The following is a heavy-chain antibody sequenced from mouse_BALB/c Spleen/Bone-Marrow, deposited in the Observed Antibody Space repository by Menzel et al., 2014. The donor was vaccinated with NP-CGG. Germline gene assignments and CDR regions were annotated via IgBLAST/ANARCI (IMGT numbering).Heavy chain of an antibody. D-gene: IGHD1-1*01. Sequence: QVQLQQSGAELVRPGASVKLSCKASGYTFTSYWINWVKQRPGQGLEWIGNIYPSDSYTNYNQKFKDKATLTVDKSSSTAYMQLSSPTSEDSAVYYCTGEGYYGSSYADYWGQGTTLTVSS. CDR1: GYTFTSYW. CDR3: TGEGYYGSSYADY. V-gene: IGHV1-69*02. CDR2: IYPSDSYT. J-gene: IGHJ2*01.